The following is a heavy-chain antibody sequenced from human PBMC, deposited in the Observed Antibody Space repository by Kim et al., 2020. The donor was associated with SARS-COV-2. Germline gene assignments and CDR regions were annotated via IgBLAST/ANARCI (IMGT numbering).Heavy chain of an antibody. Sequence: KGRFTISRDNSKNTLYLQMNSLRAEDTAVYYCARALQTTVTTIYYGMDVWGQGTTVTVSS. J-gene: IGHJ6*02. D-gene: IGHD4-17*01. V-gene: IGHV3-30*07. CDR3: ARALQTTVTTIYYGMDV.